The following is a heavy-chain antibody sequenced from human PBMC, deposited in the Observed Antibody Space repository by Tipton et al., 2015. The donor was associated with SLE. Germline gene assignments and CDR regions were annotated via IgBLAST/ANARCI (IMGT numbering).Heavy chain of an antibody. Sequence: TLSLTCTVSGGSLSPYYCSWIRLPAGKGLGWVGRVSDSGSTDYKPSLKRRVTMSVDTSKNHFSLKLKSVTAADTAVYFCAREGYCGGRSCFSFDSWGRGTLVTVSS. J-gene: IGHJ4*02. D-gene: IGHD2-21*01. CDR1: GGSLSPYY. CDR3: AREGYCGGRSCFSFDS. V-gene: IGHV4-4*07. CDR2: VSDSGST.